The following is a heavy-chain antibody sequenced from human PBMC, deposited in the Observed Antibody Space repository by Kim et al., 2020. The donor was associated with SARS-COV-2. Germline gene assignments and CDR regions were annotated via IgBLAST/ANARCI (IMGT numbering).Heavy chain of an antibody. CDR1: GFTFSSYG. V-gene: IGHV3-33*05. Sequence: GGSLRLSCAASGFTFSSYGMHWVRQAPGKGLEWVAVISYDGSNKYYADSVKGRFTISRDNSKNTLYLQMNSLRAEDTSVYYCARGSGGSGSYYNPYYFDYWGQGTLLTVSS. CDR3: ARGSGGSGSYYNPYYFDY. CDR2: ISYDGSNK. J-gene: IGHJ4*02. D-gene: IGHD3-10*01.